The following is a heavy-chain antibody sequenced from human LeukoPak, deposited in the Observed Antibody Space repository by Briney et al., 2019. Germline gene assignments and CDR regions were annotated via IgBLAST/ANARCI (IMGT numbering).Heavy chain of an antibody. CDR2: IIPILGIA. CDR1: GGTFSSYA. V-gene: IGHV1-69*04. CDR3: AREVLPNYMDV. J-gene: IGHJ6*03. Sequence: SVKVSCKASGGTFSSYAISWVRQAPGQGLEWMGRIIPILGIANYAQKFQGRVTITADKSTSTAYMELRSLRSDDTAVYYCAREVLPNYMDVWGKGTTVTVSS.